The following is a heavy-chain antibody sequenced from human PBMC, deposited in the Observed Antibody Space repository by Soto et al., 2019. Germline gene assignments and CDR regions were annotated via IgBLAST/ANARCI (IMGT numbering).Heavy chain of an antibody. V-gene: IGHV3-23*01. Sequence: PGGSLRLSCAASGFTFSSYAMSWVRQAPGKGLEWVSAISGSGGSTYYADSVKGRFTISRDNSKNTLYLQMNSLRAEDTAVYYCAKPNSQYYYYYGMDVWGQGTTVTVSS. CDR2: ISGSGGST. D-gene: IGHD1-7*01. CDR1: GFTFSSYA. J-gene: IGHJ6*02. CDR3: AKPNSQYYYYYGMDV.